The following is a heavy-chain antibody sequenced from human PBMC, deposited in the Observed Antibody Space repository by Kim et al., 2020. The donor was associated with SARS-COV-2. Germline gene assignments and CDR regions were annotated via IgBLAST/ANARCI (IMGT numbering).Heavy chain of an antibody. D-gene: IGHD3-9*01. CDR3: ARAQRIRYFDWSLVYYYGMDV. V-gene: IGHV1-8*01. J-gene: IGHJ6*02. CDR1: GYTFTSYD. Sequence: ASVKVSCKASGYTFTSYDINWVRQATGQGLEWMGWMNPNSGNTGYAQKFQGRVTMTRNTSISTAYMELSSLRSEDTAVYYCARAQRIRYFDWSLVYYYGMDVWGQGTTVTVSS. CDR2: MNPNSGNT.